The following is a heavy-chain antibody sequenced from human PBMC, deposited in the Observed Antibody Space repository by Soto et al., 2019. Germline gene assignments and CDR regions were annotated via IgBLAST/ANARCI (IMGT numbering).Heavy chain of an antibody. CDR3: ARVYYDINYGMDV. CDR1: GGTFSIYA. Sequence: GASVKVSCKASGGTFSIYAISGVLRSPVQGLEWMGGIIPIFGTANYAQKFQGRVTITADESTSTAYMELSSLRSEDTAVYYCARVYYDINYGMDVWGQGTTVTVSS. J-gene: IGHJ6*02. CDR2: IIPIFGTA. D-gene: IGHD3-9*01. V-gene: IGHV1-69*13.